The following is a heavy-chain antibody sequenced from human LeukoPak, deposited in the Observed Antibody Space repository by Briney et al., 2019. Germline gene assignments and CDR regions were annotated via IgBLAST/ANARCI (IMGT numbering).Heavy chain of an antibody. D-gene: IGHD6-19*01. V-gene: IGHV4-34*01. CDR3: ARRIAVAAKGVHYYGMDV. CDR1: GGSFSGYY. J-gene: IGHJ6*02. CDR2: INHSGST. Sequence: PSETLSLTCAVYGGSFSGYYWSWIRQPPGKGLEWIGEINHSGSTNYNPSLKSRVTISVDTSKNQFSLKLSSVTAADTAVYYCARRIAVAAKGVHYYGMDVWGQGTTVTVSS.